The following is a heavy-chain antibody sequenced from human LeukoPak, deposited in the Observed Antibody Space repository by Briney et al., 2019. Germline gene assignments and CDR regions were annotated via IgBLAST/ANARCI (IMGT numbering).Heavy chain of an antibody. D-gene: IGHD3-22*01. CDR1: GYTFTSYD. CDR2: MNPNSGNA. Sequence: ASVKVSCKASGYTFTSYDINWVRQDTGHPLEWMGWMNPNSGNAGYAQKFQGRVTMTRNTSISTAYMELSSLRSEDTAVYYCVRGKYYYDSSGYLYWGQGTLATVSS. CDR3: VRGKYYYDSSGYLY. V-gene: IGHV1-8*01. J-gene: IGHJ4*02.